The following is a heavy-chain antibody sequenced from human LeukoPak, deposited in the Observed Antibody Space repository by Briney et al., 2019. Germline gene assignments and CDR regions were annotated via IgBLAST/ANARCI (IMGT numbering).Heavy chain of an antibody. J-gene: IGHJ4*02. CDR2: ICNRGGT. CDR3: AASAPSYYVAFGF. D-gene: IGHD3-22*01. Sequence: SETLFLTCTVSGVSINSYCWSWVRQPPGQGLEWIGYICNRGGTNTNPPLKSRVTMALDRSNKQFSLRLNSVTAADTAVYYCAASAPSYYVAFGFWGQGTLVTVSS. CDR1: GVSINSYC. V-gene: IGHV4-59*08.